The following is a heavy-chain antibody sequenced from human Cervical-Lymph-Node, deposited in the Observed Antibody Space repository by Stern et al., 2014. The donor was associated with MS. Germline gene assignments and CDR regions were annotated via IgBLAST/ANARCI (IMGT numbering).Heavy chain of an antibody. V-gene: IGHV1-18*01. D-gene: IGHD2-15*01. CDR2: ISAYNGKT. CDR3: ARGLLGSEIAFDI. J-gene: IGHJ3*02. Sequence: VQLVQSGAEVKKPGASVKVSCKASGYTFTSYGISWVRQAPGQGLEWMGWISAYNGKTDYAQRLQGSVTMTTDTSTSTAYMELRGVRSDDTSVYYCARGLLGSEIAFDIWGQGTMVTVSS. CDR1: GYTFTSYG.